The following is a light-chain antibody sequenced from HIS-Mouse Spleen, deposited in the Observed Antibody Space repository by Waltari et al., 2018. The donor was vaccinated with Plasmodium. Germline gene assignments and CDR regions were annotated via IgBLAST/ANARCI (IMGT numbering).Light chain of an antibody. Sequence: QSALTQPPSASGSPGQSVTISCTGTSSHVGGYNYVSWYQQHPGKAPKRMIYAVSKRPSGVPDRFSGSKSGNTASLTVSGLQAEDEADYYCSSYAGSNNLVFGGGTKLTVL. J-gene: IGLJ2*01. CDR2: AVS. CDR3: SSYAGSNNLV. CDR1: SSHVGGYNY. V-gene: IGLV2-8*01.